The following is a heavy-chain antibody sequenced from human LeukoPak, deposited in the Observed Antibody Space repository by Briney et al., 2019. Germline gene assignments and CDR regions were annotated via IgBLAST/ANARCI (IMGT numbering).Heavy chain of an antibody. CDR2: ISWNSGSI. Sequence: GRSLRLSCAASGFTFDDYAMHWVRQAPGKGLEWVSGISWNSGSIGYADSVKGRLTISRDNAKNSLYLQMNSLRAEDMALYYCARLVVVPAALGGAFDIWGQGTMVTVSS. V-gene: IGHV3-9*03. CDR1: GFTFDDYA. CDR3: ARLVVVPAALGGAFDI. J-gene: IGHJ3*02. D-gene: IGHD2-2*01.